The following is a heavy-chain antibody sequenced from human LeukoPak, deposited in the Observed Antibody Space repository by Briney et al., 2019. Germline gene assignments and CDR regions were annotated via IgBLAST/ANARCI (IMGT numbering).Heavy chain of an antibody. CDR2: IYYSGST. CDR1: GGSISSSSYY. D-gene: IGHD3-10*01. J-gene: IGHJ5*02. CDR3: ARDTSYGSGSYWFDP. V-gene: IGHV4-39*07. Sequence: SSETLSLTCTVSGGSISSSSYYWGWIRQPPGKGLEWIGSIYYSGSTYYNPSLKSRVTISVDTSKNQFSLKLSSVTAADTAVYYCARDTSYGSGSYWFDPWGQGTLVTVSS.